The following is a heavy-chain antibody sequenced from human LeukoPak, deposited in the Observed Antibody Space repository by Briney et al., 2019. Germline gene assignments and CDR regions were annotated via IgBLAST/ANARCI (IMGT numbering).Heavy chain of an antibody. D-gene: IGHD3-10*01. CDR1: GFTFRSYW. J-gene: IGHJ4*02. V-gene: IGHV3-7*04. CDR3: ARRHHFGFLDS. Sequence: GGSLRLSCEASGFTFRSYWMTWVRQAPGKGLEWVANIKPDGGEKYYVDSVKGRFTISRDNAKNSVYLQMNSLRAEDTAVYYCARRHHFGFLDSWGQGTLVTVSS. CDR2: IKPDGGEK.